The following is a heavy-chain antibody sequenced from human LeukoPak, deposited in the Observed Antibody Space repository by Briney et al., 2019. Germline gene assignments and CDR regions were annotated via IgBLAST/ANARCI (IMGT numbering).Heavy chain of an antibody. CDR3: ARVAGTTLSSYYYYYYYMDV. J-gene: IGHJ6*03. D-gene: IGHD1-7*01. CDR2: INPTSGST. CDR1: GYTFTNYY. V-gene: IGHV1-46*01. Sequence: GASVKVSCKASGYTFTNYYMHWVRQAPGQGLQWMGIINPTSGSTSYAQKFQGRVTMTRDTSTSILYMELSSLRSEDTAVYYCARVAGTTLSSYYYYYYYMDVWGKGTTVTVSS.